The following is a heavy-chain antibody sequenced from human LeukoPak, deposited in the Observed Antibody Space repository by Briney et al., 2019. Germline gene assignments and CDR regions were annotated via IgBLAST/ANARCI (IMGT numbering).Heavy chain of an antibody. D-gene: IGHD3-10*01. CDR2: ISSSSSTI. V-gene: IGHV3-48*01. Sequence: GGSLRLSCAASGFTFSSYSMNWVRQAPGKGLEWVSYISSSSSTIYYADSVKGRFTISRDNAKNSLYLQMNSLRAEDTAVYYCARKSMVRGWHYMDVWGKGTTVTVS. J-gene: IGHJ6*03. CDR3: ARKSMVRGWHYMDV. CDR1: GFTFSSYS.